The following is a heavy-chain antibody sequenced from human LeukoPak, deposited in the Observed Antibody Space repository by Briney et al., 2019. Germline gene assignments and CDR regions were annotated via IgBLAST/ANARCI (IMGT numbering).Heavy chain of an antibody. CDR2: IYYSGST. J-gene: IGHJ4*02. CDR3: ARHDSSAWYGGVDH. D-gene: IGHD6-19*01. V-gene: IGHV4-61*01. CDR1: GGSVSSNIYY. Sequence: PSETLSLTCTVSGGSVSSNIYYWNWIRQPPGKGLEWIGYIYYSGSTNYNPSLKSRVTISVDTSKNQFSLKLSSVTAADTAVYYCARHDSSAWYGGVDHWGQGTLVTVSS.